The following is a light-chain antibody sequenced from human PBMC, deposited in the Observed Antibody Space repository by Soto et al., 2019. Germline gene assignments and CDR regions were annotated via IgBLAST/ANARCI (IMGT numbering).Light chain of an antibody. V-gene: IGKV1-27*01. CDR1: QGISNY. CDR2: AAS. CDR3: QKYNSALGWT. J-gene: IGKJ1*01. Sequence: DIQMTQSPSSLSASVGDRVTITCRASQGISNYLAWYQQKPGKVPKLLIYAASTLQSGVPSRFSGSGSGTDFTLTISSLQPEDVATYYCQKYNSALGWTFGQGTKVDIK.